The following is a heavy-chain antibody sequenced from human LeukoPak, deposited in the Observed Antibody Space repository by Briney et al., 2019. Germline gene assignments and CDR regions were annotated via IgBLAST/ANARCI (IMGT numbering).Heavy chain of an antibody. V-gene: IGHV3-7*01. CDR2: IKQDGSEK. Sequence: PGGSLRLSCAASGFTFSSYCMSWVRQAPGKRLEWVANIKQDGSEKNSVDSVKGRLTISRDNAKNSLYLQMKSLRAEDTAVYYCASECAAAGDYFDYWGQGTLVTVSS. CDR3: ASECAAAGDYFDY. CDR1: GFTFSSYC. J-gene: IGHJ4*02. D-gene: IGHD6-13*01.